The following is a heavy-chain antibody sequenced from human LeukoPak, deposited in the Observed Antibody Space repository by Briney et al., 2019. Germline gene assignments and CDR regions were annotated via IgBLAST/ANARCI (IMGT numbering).Heavy chain of an antibody. CDR2: ISGSGGTT. J-gene: IGHJ1*01. CDR1: GFTFSSYA. V-gene: IGHV3-23*01. D-gene: IGHD4-17*01. Sequence: GGSLRLSCAASGFTFSSYAMSWVRQAPGKGLEWVSVISGSGGTTDYADSVKGRFTISRDNSKNTLYLQMNSLRVEDTAVYYCAKDRDYSDDGYFQHWGQGTLVTASS. CDR3: AKDRDYSDDGYFQH.